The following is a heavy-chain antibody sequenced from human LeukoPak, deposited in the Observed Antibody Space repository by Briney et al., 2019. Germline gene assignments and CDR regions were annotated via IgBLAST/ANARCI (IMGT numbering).Heavy chain of an antibody. V-gene: IGHV1-69*04. CDR2: IIPILGIA. CDR3: ARGARLSYYYYYMDV. D-gene: IGHD4/OR15-4a*01. CDR1: GGTFSSYA. Sequence: SVKVSCKASGGTFSSYAISWVRQAPGQGLEWMGRIIPILGIANYAQKFQGRVTITADESTSTAYMELSSLRSEDTAVYYCARGARLSYYYYYMDVWGKGTTVTVSS. J-gene: IGHJ6*03.